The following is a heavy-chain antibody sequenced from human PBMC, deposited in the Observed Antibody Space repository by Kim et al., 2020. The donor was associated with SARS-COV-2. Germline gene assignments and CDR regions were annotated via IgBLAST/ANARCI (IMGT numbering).Heavy chain of an antibody. J-gene: IGHJ4*01. CDR1: GFTFSSYS. Sequence: GGSLRLSCAASGFTFSSYSMNWVRQAPGKGLEWIASISSSSSYIYYAYSVKGRVSISRDNARASLYLQMNSLRPEDAATDECARVITSGWSFFDSCGHG. CDR2: ISSSSSYI. CDR3: ARVITSGWSFFDS. D-gene: IGHD6-19*01. V-gene: IGHV3-21*04.